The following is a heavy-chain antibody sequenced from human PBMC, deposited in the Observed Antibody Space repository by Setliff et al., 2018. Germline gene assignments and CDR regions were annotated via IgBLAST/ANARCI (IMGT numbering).Heavy chain of an antibody. V-gene: IGHV2-70*11. Sequence: SGPTLVNPTQTLTLTCTLSGFSLSTSGMCVSWIRQPPGKALEWLARIDWDDDKYYSTSLKTRLTISKDTSKNQVVLTMTNMDPVDTATYYCARIAASSYYYYYMDVWGKGTTVTVSS. D-gene: IGHD6-25*01. CDR2: IDWDDDK. CDR3: ARIAASSYYYYYMDV. J-gene: IGHJ6*03. CDR1: GFSLSTSGMC.